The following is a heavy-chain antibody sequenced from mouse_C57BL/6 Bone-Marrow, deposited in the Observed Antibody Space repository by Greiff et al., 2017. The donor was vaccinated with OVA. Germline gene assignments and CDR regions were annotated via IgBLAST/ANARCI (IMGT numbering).Heavy chain of an antibody. V-gene: IGHV1-15*01. J-gene: IGHJ2*01. CDR3: TYYDFDY. D-gene: IGHD1-1*01. CDR1: GYTFTDYE. CDR2: IDPETGGT. Sequence: VQLQQSGAELVRPGASVTLSCKASGYTFTDYEMHWVKQTPVHGLEWIGAIDPETGGTAYNQKFKGKAILTADKSSSTAYMELRSLTSEDSAVYYCTYYDFDYWGQGTTLTASS.